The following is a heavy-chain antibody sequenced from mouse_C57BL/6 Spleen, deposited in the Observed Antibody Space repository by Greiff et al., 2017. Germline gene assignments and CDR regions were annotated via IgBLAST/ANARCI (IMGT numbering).Heavy chain of an antibody. CDR1: GYTFTDYN. J-gene: IGHJ3*01. D-gene: IGHD3-3*01. CDR2: INPNNGGT. V-gene: IGHV1-18*01. Sequence: VQLQQSGPELVKPGASVTIPCKASGYTFTDYNMDWVKQSHGKSLEWIGDINPNNGGTIYNQKFKGKATLTVDKSSSTAYMELRSLTSEDTAVYYCARGGTAWFAYWGQGTLVTVSA. CDR3: ARGGTAWFAY.